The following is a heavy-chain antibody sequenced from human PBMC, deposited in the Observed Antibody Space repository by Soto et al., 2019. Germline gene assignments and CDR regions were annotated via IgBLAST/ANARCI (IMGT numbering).Heavy chain of an antibody. J-gene: IGHJ6*02. CDR2: INHSGST. CDR3: GGGLDV. V-gene: IGHV4-34*01. Sequence: QVQLQQWGAGLLKPSETLTLTCAVYGASFSGYYWSWIRQPPGKGLEWIGEINHSGSTNYNPPLKRRATTAVDTSRTHFALNLHSGAAADRAVYYGGGGLDVWGQGIAVTVS. CDR1: GASFSGYY.